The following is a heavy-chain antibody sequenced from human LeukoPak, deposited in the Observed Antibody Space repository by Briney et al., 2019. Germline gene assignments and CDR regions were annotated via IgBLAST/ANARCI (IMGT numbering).Heavy chain of an antibody. CDR3: AKDWVLGSSSPRYFDY. Sequence: GGSLRLSCAASGFTFSNYAMTWVREAPGKGLEWVSAISDSGGLTYYADSVRGRFTFSKDNSKNTLYLHLNSLRAADAAVYYCAKDWVLGSSSPRYFDYWGQGTLVTVSS. CDR1: GFTFSNYA. D-gene: IGHD6-6*01. V-gene: IGHV3-23*01. J-gene: IGHJ4*02. CDR2: ISDSGGLT.